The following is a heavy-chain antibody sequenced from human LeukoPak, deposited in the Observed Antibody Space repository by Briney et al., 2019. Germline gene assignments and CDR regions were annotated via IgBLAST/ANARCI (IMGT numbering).Heavy chain of an antibody. D-gene: IGHD3-22*01. CDR3: AKTRYYYDSSGYYLT. V-gene: IGHV3-30*18. CDR2: ISYDGSNK. CDR1: GFTFSSYG. J-gene: IGHJ5*02. Sequence: PGGSLRLSCAASGFTFSSYGMHWVRQAPGKGLEWVAVISYDGSNKYYADSVKGRFTISRDNSKSTLYLQMNSLRAEDTAVYYCAKTRYYYDSSGYYLTWGQGTLVTVSS.